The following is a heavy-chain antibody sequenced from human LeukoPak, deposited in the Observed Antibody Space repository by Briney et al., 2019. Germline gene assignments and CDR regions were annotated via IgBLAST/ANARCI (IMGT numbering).Heavy chain of an antibody. Sequence: GGSLKLSCAASGFTFSGSAIHWVRQASGIGLEWLGRIRSKANSYATAYAASVNGRFTISRDDSQNTAYLQMNSLKTEDTAVYYCTSRPTPFYYYDSSASDACESWGQGTMVTVSS. J-gene: IGHJ3*02. V-gene: IGHV3-73*01. CDR1: GFTFSGSA. D-gene: IGHD3-22*01. CDR3: TSRPTPFYYYDSSASDACES. CDR2: IRSKANSYAT.